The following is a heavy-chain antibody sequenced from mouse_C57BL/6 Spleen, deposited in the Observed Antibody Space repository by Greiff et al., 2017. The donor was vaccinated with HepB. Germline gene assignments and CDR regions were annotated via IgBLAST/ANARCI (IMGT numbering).Heavy chain of an antibody. J-gene: IGHJ4*01. V-gene: IGHV1-81*01. CDR3: ARGGYDYPYYYAMDY. Sequence: LQESGAELARPGASVKLSCKASGYTFTSYGISWVKQRTGQGLEWIGEIYPRSGNTYYNEKFKGKATLTADKSSSTAYMELRSLTSEDSAVYFCARGGYDYPYYYAMDYWGQGTSVTVSS. D-gene: IGHD2-4*01. CDR1: GYTFTSYG. CDR2: IYPRSGNT.